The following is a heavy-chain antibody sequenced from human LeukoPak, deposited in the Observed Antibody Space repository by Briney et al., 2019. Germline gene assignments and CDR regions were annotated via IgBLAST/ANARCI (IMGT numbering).Heavy chain of an antibody. CDR3: ARGHRYDAFDI. Sequence: PGGSLRLSCAASGFTFSSYSMNWVRQAPGKGLEWVSSISSSSSYIYCADSVKGRFTISRDNAKNSLYLQMNSLRAEDTAVYYCARGHRYDAFDIWGQGTMVTVSS. V-gene: IGHV3-21*01. J-gene: IGHJ3*02. CDR2: ISSSSSYI. CDR1: GFTFSSYS.